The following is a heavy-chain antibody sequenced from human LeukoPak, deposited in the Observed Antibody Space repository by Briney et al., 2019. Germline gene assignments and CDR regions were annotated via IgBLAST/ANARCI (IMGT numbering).Heavy chain of an antibody. J-gene: IGHJ4*02. CDR1: GHTFTGYY. D-gene: IGHD6-6*01. V-gene: IGHV1-2*06. Sequence: ASVKVSCKASGHTFTGYYMHWVRQAPGQGLEWMGRINPNSGGTNYAQKFQGRVTMTRDTSISTAYMELSRLRSDDTAVYYCARDGRRGYSSSSGDYWGQGTLVTVSS. CDR3: ARDGRRGYSSSSGDY. CDR2: INPNSGGT.